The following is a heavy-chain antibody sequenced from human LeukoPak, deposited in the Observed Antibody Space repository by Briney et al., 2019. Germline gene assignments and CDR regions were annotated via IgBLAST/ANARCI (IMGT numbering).Heavy chain of an antibody. V-gene: IGHV1-2*02. Sequence: WASVKVSCKASGYTFTGYYMHSVRQAPGQGLEWMGWINPNSGGTNYAQKFQGRVTMTRDTSISTAYMELSRLRSDDTAVYYCASGGPLYYYDSSGYYSDYWGQGTLVTVSS. CDR3: ASGGPLYYYDSSGYYSDY. CDR2: INPNSGGT. CDR1: GYTFTGYY. J-gene: IGHJ4*02. D-gene: IGHD3-22*01.